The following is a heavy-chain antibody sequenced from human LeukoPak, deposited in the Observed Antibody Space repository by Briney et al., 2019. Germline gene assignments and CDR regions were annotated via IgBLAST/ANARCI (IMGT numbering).Heavy chain of an antibody. CDR2: INPNSGGT. Sequence: ASVKVSCKASGYTFTSYGISWVRQAPGQGLEWMGWINPNSGGTNYAQKFQGRVTMTRDTSISTAYMELSRLRSDDTAVYYCAREGRYYDSSGYYPVDYWGQGTLVTVSS. CDR3: AREGRYYDSSGYYPVDY. CDR1: GYTFTSYG. D-gene: IGHD3-22*01. J-gene: IGHJ4*02. V-gene: IGHV1-2*02.